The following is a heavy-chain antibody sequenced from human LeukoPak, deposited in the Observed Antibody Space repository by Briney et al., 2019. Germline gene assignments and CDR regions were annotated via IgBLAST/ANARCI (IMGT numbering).Heavy chain of an antibody. CDR3: ARVSISGTKFDY. D-gene: IGHD3-3*02. V-gene: IGHV3-74*01. CDR2: INSDGSSI. Sequence: GGSLRLSCAASGFTFSSSWMHWVRQAPGKGLVWVSRINSDGSSISYADSVKGRFTISRDNAKSTLYLQMNSLRAEDTAVYYCARVSISGTKFDYWGRGTLVTVTS. J-gene: IGHJ4*02. CDR1: GFTFSSSW.